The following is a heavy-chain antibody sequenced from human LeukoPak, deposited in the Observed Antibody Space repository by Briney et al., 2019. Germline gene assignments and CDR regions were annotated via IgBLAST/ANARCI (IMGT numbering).Heavy chain of an antibody. V-gene: IGHV4-34*01. J-gene: IGHJ4*02. CDR2: INHSGST. Sequence: SETLSLTCAVYGGSFSGYYWSWIRQPPGKGLEWIGEINHSGSTNYNPSLKSRVTISVDTSKNQFSLKLSSVTAADTAVYYCARGIHASLDSQGEFDYWGQGTLVTVSS. CDR3: ARGIHASLDSQGEFDY. D-gene: IGHD3/OR15-3a*01. CDR1: GGSFSGYY.